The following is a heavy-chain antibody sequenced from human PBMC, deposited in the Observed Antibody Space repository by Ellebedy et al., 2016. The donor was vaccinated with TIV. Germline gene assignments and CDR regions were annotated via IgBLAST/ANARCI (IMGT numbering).Heavy chain of an antibody. Sequence: MPSETLSLTCAASGVTFSGYYWTWIRQPPGKGLEWIGEINHRGSTNYNPSLKSRVTILVNTSKNQFSLKLSSVTAAHTAVYYCARGNTIKHAGFDYWGQGTLVTVSS. D-gene: IGHD3-9*01. CDR2: INHRGST. CDR3: ARGNTIKHAGFDY. CDR1: GVTFSGYY. V-gene: IGHV4-34*01. J-gene: IGHJ4*02.